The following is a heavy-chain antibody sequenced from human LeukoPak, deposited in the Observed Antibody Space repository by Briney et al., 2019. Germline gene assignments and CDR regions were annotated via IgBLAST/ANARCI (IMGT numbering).Heavy chain of an antibody. V-gene: IGHV1-69*13. CDR3: AASSG. D-gene: IGHD6-19*01. CDR2: IIPIFGTA. J-gene: IGHJ4*02. Sequence: SVKVSCKASGYTFTGCYMHWVRQAPGQGLEWMGGIIPIFGTANYAQKFQGRVTITADESTSTAYMELSSLRSEDTAVYYCAASSGWGQGTLVTVSS. CDR1: GYTFTGCY.